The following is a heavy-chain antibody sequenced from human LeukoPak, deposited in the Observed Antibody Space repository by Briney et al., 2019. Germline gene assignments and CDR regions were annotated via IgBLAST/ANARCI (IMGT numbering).Heavy chain of an antibody. D-gene: IGHD3-9*01. Sequence: PGGSLRLSCAASGFTVSSNYMSWVRQAPGKGLMWVSRINSDGRGTNYADSVKGRFTISRDNAKNTVYLQMNSLRVEDTAVYYCARAGRGLRYFDWLTHDYWGQGTLVTVSS. V-gene: IGHV3-74*01. CDR1: GFTVSSNY. CDR3: ARAGRGLRYFDWLTHDY. CDR2: INSDGRGT. J-gene: IGHJ4*02.